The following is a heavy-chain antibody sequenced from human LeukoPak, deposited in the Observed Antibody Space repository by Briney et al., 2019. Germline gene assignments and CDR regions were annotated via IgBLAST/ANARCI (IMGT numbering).Heavy chain of an antibody. CDR2: INPSGGST. D-gene: IGHD3-10*01. J-gene: IGHJ5*01. Sequence: ASVKVSCKASGYTFTSYYMHWVRQAPGQGLEWMGIINPSGGSTSYAQKFQGRVDLTWDTSTNTIYMELARLRSEDTAVYYCTRAKVPPRPTWFGSWGQGTLVTVSS. CDR1: GYTFTSYY. CDR3: TRAKVPPRPTWFGS. V-gene: IGHV1-46*01.